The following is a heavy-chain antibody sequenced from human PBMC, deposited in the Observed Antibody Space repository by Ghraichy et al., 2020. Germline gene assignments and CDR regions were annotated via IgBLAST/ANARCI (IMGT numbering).Heavy chain of an antibody. CDR2: ISGTGGST. Sequence: GGSLRLSCAASGFTFRNYVMSWVRQAPGRGPEWVSLISGTGGSTHYADSVKGRFTISRDNSKNTLYLHMNSLRVEDTAVYYCALQTGDPEYHFDYWGQGTLVTVSS. CDR1: GFTFRNYV. J-gene: IGHJ4*02. CDR3: ALQTGDPEYHFDY. V-gene: IGHV3-23*01. D-gene: IGHD7-27*01.